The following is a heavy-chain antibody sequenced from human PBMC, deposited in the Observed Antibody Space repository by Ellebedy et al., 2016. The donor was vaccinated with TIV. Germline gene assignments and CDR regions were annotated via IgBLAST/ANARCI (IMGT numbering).Heavy chain of an antibody. Sequence: ASVKVSCKASGYTFSDFFIHWVRQAPGQGLAWMGGINPKRGDTNYAQKLQGRVTMTTDTSTSTAYMELRSLSSDDTAVYYCARGHDYIWGSYRLPDYWGQGTLVTVSS. CDR1: GYTFSDFF. D-gene: IGHD3-16*02. CDR3: ARGHDYIWGSYRLPDY. CDR2: INPKRGDT. V-gene: IGHV1-18*04. J-gene: IGHJ4*02.